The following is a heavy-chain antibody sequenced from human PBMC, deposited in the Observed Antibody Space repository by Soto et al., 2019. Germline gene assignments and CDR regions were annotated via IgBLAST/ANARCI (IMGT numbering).Heavy chain of an antibody. J-gene: IGHJ4*02. CDR1: GFNFLSYG. CDR3: ARDNIAAAGFDY. D-gene: IGHD6-13*01. CDR2: VWFDGSHE. V-gene: IGHV3-33*01. Sequence: GSLRLSCVTSGFNFLSYGMHWVRQAPGKGLEWVASVWFDGSHENYADSVKARFTISRDNAKNSLYLQMNSLRAEDTAVYYCARDNIAAAGFDYWGPGTLVTVSS.